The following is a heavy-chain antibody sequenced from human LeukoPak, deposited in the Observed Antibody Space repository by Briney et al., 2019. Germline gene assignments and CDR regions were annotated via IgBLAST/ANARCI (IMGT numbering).Heavy chain of an antibody. CDR3: ARRTPITMVRGVIPLYYFDY. CDR1: GFTFSSYW. Sequence: PGGSLRLSCAASGFTFSSYWMSWVRQAPGKGLEWVANIKQDVSEKYYVDSVKGRFTISRDNAKNSLYLQMNSLRAEDTAVYYCARRTPITMVRGVIPLYYFDYWGQGTLVTVSS. D-gene: IGHD3-10*01. V-gene: IGHV3-7*04. J-gene: IGHJ4*02. CDR2: IKQDVSEK.